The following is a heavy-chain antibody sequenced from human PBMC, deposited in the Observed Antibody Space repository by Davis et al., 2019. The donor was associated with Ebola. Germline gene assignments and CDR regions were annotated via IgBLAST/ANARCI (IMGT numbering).Heavy chain of an antibody. J-gene: IGHJ4*02. CDR2: IIPILGIA. CDR1: GGTFSSYA. V-gene: IGHV1-69*04. Sequence: SVKVSCKASGGTFSSYAISWVRQAPGQGLEWMGRIIPILGIANYAQKFQGRVTITADKSTSTAYMELSSLRSEDTAVYYCARADYGGNYFDYWGQGTLVTVSS. CDR3: ARADYGGNYFDY. D-gene: IGHD4-23*01.